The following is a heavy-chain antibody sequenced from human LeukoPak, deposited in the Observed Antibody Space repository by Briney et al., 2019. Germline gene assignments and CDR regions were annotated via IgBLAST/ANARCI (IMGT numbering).Heavy chain of an antibody. CDR1: GGSFSGYY. D-gene: IGHD6-19*01. Sequence: PSETLSLTCAVYGGSFSGYYWSWIRQPPGKGLEWIGEINHSGSTNYNPSLKSRVTISVGTSKNQFSLKLSSVTAADTAVYYCARMSGVVVAGTSWFDPWGQGTLVTVSS. CDR2: INHSGST. CDR3: ARMSGVVVAGTSWFDP. J-gene: IGHJ5*02. V-gene: IGHV4-34*01.